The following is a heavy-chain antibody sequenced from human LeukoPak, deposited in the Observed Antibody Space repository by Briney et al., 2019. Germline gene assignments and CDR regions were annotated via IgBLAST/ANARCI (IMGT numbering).Heavy chain of an antibody. V-gene: IGHV3-48*03. Sequence: PGGSLRLSCAASGFTFSSYEMNWVRQAPGKGLEWVSYISSSGSTIYYADSGKGRFTISRDNDKNTLYLQMQSLRAEDTAVYYCARGGYYDILTGYFYWGQGTLVTVSS. D-gene: IGHD3-9*01. CDR1: GFTFSSYE. CDR2: ISSSGSTI. CDR3: ARGGYYDILTGYFY. J-gene: IGHJ4*02.